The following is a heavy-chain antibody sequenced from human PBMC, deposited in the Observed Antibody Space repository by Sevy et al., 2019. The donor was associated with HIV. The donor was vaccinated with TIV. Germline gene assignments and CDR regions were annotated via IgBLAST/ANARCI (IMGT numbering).Heavy chain of an antibody. D-gene: IGHD1-26*01. Sequence: GGSLRLSCAASGFTFDDYTMHWVRQAPGKGLEWVSLISWDGGSTYYADSVKGRFTISRDNRKNSLYLQMNSLRTEDTALYYCARAPGGSYNYFDYWGQGTLVTVSS. CDR1: GFTFDDYT. V-gene: IGHV3-43*01. CDR3: ARAPGGSYNYFDY. J-gene: IGHJ4*02. CDR2: ISWDGGST.